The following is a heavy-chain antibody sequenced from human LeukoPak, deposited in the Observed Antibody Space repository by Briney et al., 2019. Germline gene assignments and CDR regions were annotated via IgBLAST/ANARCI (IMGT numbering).Heavy chain of an antibody. Sequence: SETLSLTCAVYGGSFSGYYWSWIRQPPGKGLEWIGEINHSGSTNYNPSLKSRVTISVDTSKNQFSLKLSSVTAADTTVYYCARDLYDYYFDYWGQGTLVTVSS. V-gene: IGHV4-34*01. CDR1: GGSFSGYY. J-gene: IGHJ4*02. D-gene: IGHD2-8*01. CDR3: ARDLYDYYFDY. CDR2: INHSGST.